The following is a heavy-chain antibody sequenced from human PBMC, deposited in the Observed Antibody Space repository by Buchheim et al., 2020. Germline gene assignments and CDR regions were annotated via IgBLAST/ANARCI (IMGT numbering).Heavy chain of an antibody. CDR2: IYPGDSDT. D-gene: IGHD6-19*01. Sequence: EVQLVQSGAEVKKPGESLKISCKGSGYSFTSYWIAWVCQMPGKGLEWMGIIYPGDSDTRYSPSFQGQVTMSADKSISTAYPHWSSLKASDTAMYYCARHGAVAGTDSGYHYGMDVWGQGTT. V-gene: IGHV5-51*01. CDR3: ARHGAVAGTDSGYHYGMDV. CDR1: GYSFTSYW. J-gene: IGHJ6*02.